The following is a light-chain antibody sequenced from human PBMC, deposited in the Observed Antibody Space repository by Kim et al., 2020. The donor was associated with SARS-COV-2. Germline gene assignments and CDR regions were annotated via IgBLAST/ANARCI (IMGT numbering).Light chain of an antibody. CDR3: QQHISPPYT. CDR1: QSISSSY. Sequence: EIVLTQSPGTLSLSPGERATLSCRASQSISSSYLAWYQQKPGQTPRLLIYGASSRATGIPDRFSGSGSGTDFTLTISRMEPEDFAVYFCQQHISPPYTFGQGTKLEI. V-gene: IGKV3-20*01. CDR2: GAS. J-gene: IGKJ2*01.